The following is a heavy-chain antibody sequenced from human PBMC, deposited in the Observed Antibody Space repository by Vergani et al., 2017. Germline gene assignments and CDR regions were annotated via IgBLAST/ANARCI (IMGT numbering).Heavy chain of an antibody. Sequence: QVQLQESGPGLVKPSETLSLTCTVSGYSISSGYYWGWIRQPPGKGLEWIGSIYHRGSTYYNPSLKSRVTISVDTSKNQFSLKLSSVTAADTAVYYCARGGTYYYYYYMDVWGKGTTVTVSS. CDR1: GYSISSGYY. J-gene: IGHJ6*03. CDR2: IYHRGST. CDR3: ARGGTYYYYYYMDV. V-gene: IGHV4-38-2*02. D-gene: IGHD1-14*01.